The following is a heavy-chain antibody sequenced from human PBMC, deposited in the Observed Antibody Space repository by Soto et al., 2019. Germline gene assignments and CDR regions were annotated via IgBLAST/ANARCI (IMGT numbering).Heavy chain of an antibody. CDR3: ARRSREYSGYLLGGDFDY. D-gene: IGHD5-12*01. CDR2: IYWDDDK. J-gene: IGHJ4*01. V-gene: IGHV2-5*02. Sequence: QITLRESGPTVVKPTQTLTLTCTVSFFSLDTSGVGVGWIRQPPGKALEWLALIYWDDDKRYNPSLKSRLTISKDTSKKPVVLTMTNLERVDTAAYYCARRSREYSGYLLGGDFDYWGHGTLVTVSS. CDR1: FFSLDTSGVG.